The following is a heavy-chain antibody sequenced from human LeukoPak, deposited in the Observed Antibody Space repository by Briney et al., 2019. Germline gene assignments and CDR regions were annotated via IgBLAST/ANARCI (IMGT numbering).Heavy chain of an antibody. Sequence: GGSLRLSCTASGFTFGDYAMSWVRQAPGKGREWVGFIRSKAYGGTTEYAASVKGRFTISRDDSKSIAYLQMNSLKTEYTAVYYCTRDREYYYDSSGYFNYWGQGTLVTVSS. J-gene: IGHJ4*02. CDR1: GFTFGDYA. V-gene: IGHV3-49*04. D-gene: IGHD3-22*01. CDR3: TRDREYYYDSSGYFNY. CDR2: IRSKAYGGTT.